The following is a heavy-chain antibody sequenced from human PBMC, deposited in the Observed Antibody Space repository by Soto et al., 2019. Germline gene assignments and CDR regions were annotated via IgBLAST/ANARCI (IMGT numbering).Heavy chain of an antibody. CDR3: ARDSGQQLGAITFDY. D-gene: IGHD6-13*01. V-gene: IGHV1-18*01. CDR1: GYTFTSYG. CDR2: ISAYNGNT. J-gene: IGHJ4*02. Sequence: ASVKVSCKASGYTFTSYGISWVRQAPGQGLEWMGWISAYNGNTNYAQKLQGRVTMTTDTSTSTAYMELRSLRSDDTAVYYCARDSGQQLGAITFDYWGQGTLVTVSS.